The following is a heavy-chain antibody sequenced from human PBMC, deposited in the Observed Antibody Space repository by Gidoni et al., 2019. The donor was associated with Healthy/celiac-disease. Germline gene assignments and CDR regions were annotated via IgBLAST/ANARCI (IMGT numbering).Heavy chain of an antibody. CDR1: GFSFSGSA. CDR2: SRSKANSYAT. J-gene: IGHJ4*02. V-gene: IGHV3-73*02. Sequence: EVQLVESGGGLVQPGGSLKLSCAASGFSFSGSAMHWVRQASGKGLEWVGRSRSKANSYATAYAASVKGRFTISRDDSKNTAYLQMNSLKTEDTAVYYCTSKGLGELSSSRNYYFDYWGQGTLVTVSS. CDR3: TSKGLGELSSSRNYYFDY. D-gene: IGHD3-16*02.